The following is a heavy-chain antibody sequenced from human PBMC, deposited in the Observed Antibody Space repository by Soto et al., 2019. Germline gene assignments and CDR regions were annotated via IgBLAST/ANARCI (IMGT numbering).Heavy chain of an antibody. D-gene: IGHD3-10*01. CDR1: GFPFSAYW. CDR2: SNSDASST. V-gene: IGHV3-74*03. J-gene: IGHJ1*01. Sequence: EVQLVESGGGLVQPGGSLILSCTASGFPFSAYWMHWVRQAPGKGLVWISRSNSDASSTTYADSVKGRFTISRDNADNTMFLQMNSLRVDDTAVYYCAIGYYGSEGTEYFQHWGRGTLVTVSS. CDR3: AIGYYGSEGTEYFQH.